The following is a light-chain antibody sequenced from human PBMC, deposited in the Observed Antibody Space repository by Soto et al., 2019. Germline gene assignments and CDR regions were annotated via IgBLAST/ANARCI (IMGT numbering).Light chain of an antibody. CDR3: QQYGASPLFT. CDR1: QGVTTAY. V-gene: IGKV3-20*01. J-gene: IGKJ3*01. CDR2: GAS. Sequence: EVVLTQSPGTLSLSPGERATLSCRASQGVTTAYLAWYQHKPGQAPRLLIYGASNRATGIPDRFSGSGSGTDFTLTISRLEPEDFPVYSCQQYGASPLFTFGPGTKVDLK.